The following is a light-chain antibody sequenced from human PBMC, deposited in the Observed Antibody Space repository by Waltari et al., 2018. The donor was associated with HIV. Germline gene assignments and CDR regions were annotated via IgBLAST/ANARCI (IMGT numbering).Light chain of an antibody. CDR3: QSYDSSLSGHVV. V-gene: IGLV1-40*01. CDR1: SSNIGAGYD. J-gene: IGLJ2*01. CDR2: GNS. Sequence: QSVLTQPPSVSGAPGQRVTISCTGSSSNIGAGYDVHWYQQLPGTAPKLLFYGNSNRPSGFPDRFSGSKSGPSASLAITGLQAEEEADYYCQSYDSSLSGHVVFGGGTKLTVL.